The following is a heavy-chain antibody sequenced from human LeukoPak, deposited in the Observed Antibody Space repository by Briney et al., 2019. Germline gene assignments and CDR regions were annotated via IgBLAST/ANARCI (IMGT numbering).Heavy chain of an antibody. CDR2: IYYSGST. CDR1: GGSISSSSYY. CDR3: ARSGSGWYEDAFDI. V-gene: IGHV4-39*07. J-gene: IGHJ3*02. D-gene: IGHD6-19*01. Sequence: SETLSLTCTVSGGSISSSSYYWGWIRQPPGKGLEWIGYIYYSGSTYYNPSLKSRVTISVDTSKNQFSLKLSSVTAADTAVYYCARSGSGWYEDAFDIWGQGTMVTVSS.